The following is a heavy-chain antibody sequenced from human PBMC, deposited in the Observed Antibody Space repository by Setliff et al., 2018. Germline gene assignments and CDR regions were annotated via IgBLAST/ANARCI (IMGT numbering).Heavy chain of an antibody. D-gene: IGHD5-12*01. CDR3: ARGGYSRGPPVYYFDY. V-gene: IGHV4-61*09. J-gene: IGHJ4*02. Sequence: SETLSLTCTVSGGSISSGSYYWSWIRQPAGKGLEWIGHIYTSGSTNYNPSLKSRVTISVDTSKNQFSLKLSSVTAADTAVYYCARGGYSRGPPVYYFDYWGQGTLVTVSS. CDR2: IYTSGST. CDR1: GGSISSGSYY.